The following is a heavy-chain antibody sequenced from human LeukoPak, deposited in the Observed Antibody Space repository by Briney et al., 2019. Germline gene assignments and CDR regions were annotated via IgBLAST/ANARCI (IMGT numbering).Heavy chain of an antibody. Sequence: PGGSLRLSCAASGFTVSSNYMSWVRQAPGRGLEGAQVIYSGGSTYYADSVKGRFTISRDNSKNTLYLQMNSLRDEDTAVYYCAREVADYYYGMDVWGQGTTVTVSS. V-gene: IGHV3-53*05. CDR1: GFTVSSNY. D-gene: IGHD2-15*01. CDR2: IYSGGST. J-gene: IGHJ6*02. CDR3: AREVADYYYGMDV.